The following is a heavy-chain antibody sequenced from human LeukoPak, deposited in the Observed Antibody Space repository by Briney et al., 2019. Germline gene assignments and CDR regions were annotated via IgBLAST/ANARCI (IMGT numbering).Heavy chain of an antibody. V-gene: IGHV4-4*09. CDR3: ARSLGYCSSTSCPSGWFDP. Sequence: SETLSLTCTVSGGSIRSYYWSWIRQPPGKGLEWIGYIYTSGSTNYNPSLKSRVTISVDTSKNQFSLKLSSVTAADTAVYYCARSLGYCSSTSCPSGWFDPWGQGTLVTVSS. D-gene: IGHD2-2*03. J-gene: IGHJ5*02. CDR2: IYTSGST. CDR1: GGSIRSYY.